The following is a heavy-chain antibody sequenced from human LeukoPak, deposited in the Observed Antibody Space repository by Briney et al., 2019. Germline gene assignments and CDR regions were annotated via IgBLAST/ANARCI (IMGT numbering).Heavy chain of an antibody. V-gene: IGHV3-23*01. Sequence: GGSLRLSCAASGFTFNSYGMSWVRQAPGTGLEWVSGISGRGNSTYYADSVKGRFTISRDNSKNTLYLQMSSLRAEDTAVYCCARDRNFYASYYFDYWGQGTLVTVSS. J-gene: IGHJ4*02. CDR3: ARDRNFYASYYFDY. CDR2: ISGRGNST. CDR1: GFTFNSYG. D-gene: IGHD2/OR15-2a*01.